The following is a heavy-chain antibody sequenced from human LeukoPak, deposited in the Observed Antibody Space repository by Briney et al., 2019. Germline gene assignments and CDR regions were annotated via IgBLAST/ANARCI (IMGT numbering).Heavy chain of an antibody. Sequence: PGGSLRLSCAASGFTFDDYGMSWVRQAPGKGLEWVSGINWHGGSTGYADSVKGRFTISRDNAKNSLYLQMNSLRAEDTALYYCARDNVNCSSTSCYVLDAFDIWGQGTMVTVSS. CDR2: INWHGGST. D-gene: IGHD2-2*01. J-gene: IGHJ3*02. V-gene: IGHV3-20*04. CDR3: ARDNVNCSSTSCYVLDAFDI. CDR1: GFTFDDYG.